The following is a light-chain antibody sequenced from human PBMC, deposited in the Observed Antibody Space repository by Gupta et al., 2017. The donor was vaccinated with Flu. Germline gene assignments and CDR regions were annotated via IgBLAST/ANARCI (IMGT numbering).Light chain of an antibody. Sequence: QSALTQPASVSGSPGQSITISCTGTSSDVGSYNFVAWNQQHPGKAPKLMIYEGSKRPSGVSNRFSGSKSGNTASLTISGLQAEDEGDYYCSSYSSSTTWVFGGGTKLTVL. V-gene: IGLV2-14*02. CDR3: SSYSSSTTWV. CDR1: SSDVGSYNF. J-gene: IGLJ3*02. CDR2: EGS.